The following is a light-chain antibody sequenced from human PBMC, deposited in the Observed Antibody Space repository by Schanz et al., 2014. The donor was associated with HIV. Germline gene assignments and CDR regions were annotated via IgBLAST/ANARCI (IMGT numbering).Light chain of an antibody. CDR3: QQYNNWPLT. CDR2: GAS. V-gene: IGKV3-15*01. CDR1: QSVNSN. J-gene: IGKJ4*01. Sequence: EIVLTQSPATLSVSPGERATLSCRASQSVNSNLAWYQQKPGQAPRVLISGASTRATGIPARFSGSGSGTEFTLTISSLQSEDFALYYCQQYNNWPLTFGGGTKVEIK.